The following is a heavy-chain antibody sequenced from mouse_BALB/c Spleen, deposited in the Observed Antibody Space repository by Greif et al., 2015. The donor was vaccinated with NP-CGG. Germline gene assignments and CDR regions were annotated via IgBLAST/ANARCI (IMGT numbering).Heavy chain of an antibody. Sequence: DVMLVESGGGLVKPGGSLKLSCAASGFTFSDYYMYWVRQTPEKRLEWVATISDGGSYTYYPDSVKGRFTISRDNAKNNLYLQMSSLKSEDTAMYYCARDEGYYGNSPYAMDYWGQGTSVTVSS. CDR3: ARDEGYYGNSPYAMDY. D-gene: IGHD2-1*01. CDR2: ISDGGSYT. V-gene: IGHV5-4*02. CDR1: GFTFSDYY. J-gene: IGHJ4*01.